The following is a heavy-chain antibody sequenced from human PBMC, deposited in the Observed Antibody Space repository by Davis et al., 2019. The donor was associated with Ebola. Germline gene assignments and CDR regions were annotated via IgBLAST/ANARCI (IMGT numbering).Heavy chain of an antibody. J-gene: IGHJ2*01. CDR3: AKDVGTAWVGWYFDL. V-gene: IGHV3-66*02. CDR2: IYSGGNT. Sequence: GESLKISCAGSEFSVTNNYMSWVRQAPGKGLEWVSVIYSGGNTYYADSVKGRFSLYRDTSKTTLYLQMNSLRPEDTAVYYCAKDVGTAWVGWYFDLWGRGTLVTVSS. D-gene: IGHD1-26*01. CDR1: EFSVTNNY.